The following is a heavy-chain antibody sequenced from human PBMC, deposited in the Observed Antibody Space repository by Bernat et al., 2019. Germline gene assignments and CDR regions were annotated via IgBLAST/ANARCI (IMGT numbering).Heavy chain of an antibody. D-gene: IGHD5-18*01. CDR2: IYYSGST. V-gene: IGHV4-39*01. Sequence: QLQLQESGPGLVKPSETLSLTCTVSGGSISSSSYYWGWIRQPPGKGLEWIGSIYYSGSTYYNPSLKSRVTISVDTTKNQFALKLSSETAAETAVYYCARQPDTANFDYWGQGTLVTVSS. CDR3: ARQPDTANFDY. CDR1: GGSISSSSYY. J-gene: IGHJ4*02.